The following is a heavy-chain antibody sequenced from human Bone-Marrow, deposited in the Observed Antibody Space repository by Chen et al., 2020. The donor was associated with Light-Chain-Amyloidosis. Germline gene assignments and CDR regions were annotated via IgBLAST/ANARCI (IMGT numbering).Heavy chain of an antibody. Sequence: EVQVVESGGGLVQPGGSLRLSCAASGFTFDDFVMSWVRQVPGKGLEWVSGINWNGGSTGYAASVKGRFTVSRDNAKNSLYLEMNSLRAEDTALYYCVRGTVTTRYFDYWGQGILVTVSS. CDR2: INWNGGST. D-gene: IGHD4-17*01. CDR1: GFTFDDFV. CDR3: VRGTVTTRYFDY. V-gene: IGHV3-20*04. J-gene: IGHJ4*02.